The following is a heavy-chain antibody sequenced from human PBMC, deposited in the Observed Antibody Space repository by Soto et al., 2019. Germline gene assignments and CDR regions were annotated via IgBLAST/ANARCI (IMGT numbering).Heavy chain of an antibody. Sequence: QVQLVQSGAEVKKPGSSVKVSCKASGGTFNSYALTWVRQAPGHGLEWMGGIIPIFRSTNYAQKFQGRVTITANRSTSTAYMELSSLRSDDTAVYYCARVLHPAYGSGWRSLYWYVDLWGRGTLVTVSS. D-gene: IGHD6-19*01. CDR1: GGTFNSYA. J-gene: IGHJ2*01. CDR2: IIPIFRST. V-gene: IGHV1-69*06. CDR3: ARVLHPAYGSGWRSLYWYVDL.